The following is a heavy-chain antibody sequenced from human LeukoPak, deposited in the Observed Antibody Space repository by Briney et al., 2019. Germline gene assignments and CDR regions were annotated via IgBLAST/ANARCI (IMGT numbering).Heavy chain of an antibody. CDR2: IYTTGST. D-gene: IGHD5-12*01. CDR1: GGSINSYY. CDR3: ARRPYSGCGYFDY. J-gene: IGHJ4*02. Sequence: PSETLSLTCTVSGGSINSYYWSWIRQPPGKGLEWIGYIYTTGSTDYNPSLKSRVTISVDTSKNQFSLKLNSVTAADTAVYYCARRPYSGCGYFDYWGQGTLVTVSS. V-gene: IGHV4-4*09.